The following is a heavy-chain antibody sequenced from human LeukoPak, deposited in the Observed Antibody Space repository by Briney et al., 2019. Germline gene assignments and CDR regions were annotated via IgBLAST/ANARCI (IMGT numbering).Heavy chain of an antibody. D-gene: IGHD2-2*01. J-gene: IGHJ4*02. CDR2: ISGSGGST. CDR1: GFNFSSYA. Sequence: GGSLRLSCAASGFNFSSYAMSWVRQAPGKGLEWVSAISGSGGSTYYADSVKGRFTISRDNSKNTLYLQMNSLRAEDTAVYYCAKHTLLVVPAATYDYWGQGTLVTVSS. CDR3: AKHTLLVVPAATYDY. V-gene: IGHV3-23*01.